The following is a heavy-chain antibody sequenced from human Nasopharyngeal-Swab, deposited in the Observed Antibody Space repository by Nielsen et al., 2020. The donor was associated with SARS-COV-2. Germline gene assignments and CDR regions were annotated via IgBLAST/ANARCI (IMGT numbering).Heavy chain of an antibody. CDR3: AKEYYYDSSSRAFDI. CDR1: GFTFDDYA. CDR2: ISWNIGSI. Sequence: GGSLRLSCAAAGFTFDDYAMHWVRQAPGKGLEWVSGISWNIGSIGYADSVKGRFTTSRDNAKNSLYLQMNSLRAEDTALYYCAKEYYYDSSSRAFDIWGQGTMVTVSS. D-gene: IGHD3-22*01. J-gene: IGHJ3*02. V-gene: IGHV3-9*01.